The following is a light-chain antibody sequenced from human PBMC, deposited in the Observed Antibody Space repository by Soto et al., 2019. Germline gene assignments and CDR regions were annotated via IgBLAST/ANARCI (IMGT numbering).Light chain of an antibody. CDR1: TGAVTTAYY. Sequence: QAVVTQEPSLTVSPGGTVTLTCAXSTGAVTTAYYPNWXQQKPXQAPRALIYSXNNPHSWTPARFSGSLLGGKAALTVSGVQPEDEADYXCLLYYTTGQPWVFGGGTKLTVL. J-gene: IGLJ3*02. CDR3: LLYYTTGQPWV. V-gene: IGLV7-43*01. CDR2: SXN.